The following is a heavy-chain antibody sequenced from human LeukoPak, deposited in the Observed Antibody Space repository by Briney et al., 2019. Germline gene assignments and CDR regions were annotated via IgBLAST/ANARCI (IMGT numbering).Heavy chain of an antibody. J-gene: IGHJ4*02. CDR1: GGSFSGYY. Sequence: SETLSLTCAVYGGSFSGYYWSWIRQPPGKGLEWIGEINHSGSTNYNPSLKSRVTISVDTSKNQFSLKLSSVTAADTAEYYCARGRVDTAMVTPLYYFDYWGQGTLVTVSS. V-gene: IGHV4-34*01. CDR2: INHSGST. CDR3: ARGRVDTAMVTPLYYFDY. D-gene: IGHD5-18*01.